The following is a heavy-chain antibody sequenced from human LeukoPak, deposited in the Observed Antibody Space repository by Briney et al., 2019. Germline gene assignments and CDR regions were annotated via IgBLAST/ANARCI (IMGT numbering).Heavy chain of an antibody. CDR1: GYTFTGYY. D-gene: IGHD2-2*01. Sequence: ASVKVSCKASGYTFTGYYMHWVRQAPGQGLEWMGWINPNSGGTDYAQKFQGRVTMTRDTSISTAYMELSRLRSDDTAVYYCARTRLNVVVPAATIWFDPWGQGTLVTVSS. CDR3: ARTRLNVVVPAATIWFDP. CDR2: INPNSGGT. V-gene: IGHV1-2*02. J-gene: IGHJ5*02.